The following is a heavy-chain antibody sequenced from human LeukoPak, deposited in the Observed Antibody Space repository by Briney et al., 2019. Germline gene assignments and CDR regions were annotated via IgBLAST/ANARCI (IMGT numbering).Heavy chain of an antibody. CDR2: IRYDGSNK. V-gene: IGHV3-30*02. CDR1: GFTFSSYG. D-gene: IGHD2-21*01. Sequence: PGGSLRLSCAASGFTFSSYGMHWVRQAPGNGLEWVAFIRYDGSNKYYADSVKGRFTISRDNSKSTLYLQMNSLRAEDTAVYYCAKGLGVVIAIPHAFDIWGQGTMVTVSS. CDR3: AKGLGVVIAIPHAFDI. J-gene: IGHJ3*02.